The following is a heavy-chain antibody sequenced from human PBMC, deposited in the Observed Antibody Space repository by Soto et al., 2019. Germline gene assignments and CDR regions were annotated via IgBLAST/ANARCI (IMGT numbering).Heavy chain of an antibody. CDR1: GFTFSNAW. J-gene: IGHJ4*02. CDR2: IKSKTDGGTT. Sequence: EVLLVESGGGLVKPGGSLRLSCAASGFTFSNAWMTWVRQAPGKGLEWVGRIKSKTDGGTTDYAAPVKGRFTISRDDSKDTLYLKMDSLKTEDTAVYYCSTDQGGLLWCGEGPNRGQGTLVTVSS. CDR3: STDQGGLLWCGEGPN. V-gene: IGHV3-15*01. D-gene: IGHD3-10*01.